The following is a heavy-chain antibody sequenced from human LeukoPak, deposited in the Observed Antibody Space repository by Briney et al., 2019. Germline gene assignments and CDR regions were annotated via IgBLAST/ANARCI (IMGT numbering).Heavy chain of an antibody. Sequence: SVKVSCKASGGTFSSYAISWVRQAPGQGLEWMGGIIPIFGTANYAQKFQGRVTITADESTSTAYMELSSLRSEDTAVYYCARGLVTMVRGVISPDLDYWGQGTLVTVSS. CDR3: ARGLVTMVRGVISPDLDY. D-gene: IGHD3-10*01. J-gene: IGHJ4*02. CDR2: IIPIFGTA. V-gene: IGHV1-69*13. CDR1: GGTFSSYA.